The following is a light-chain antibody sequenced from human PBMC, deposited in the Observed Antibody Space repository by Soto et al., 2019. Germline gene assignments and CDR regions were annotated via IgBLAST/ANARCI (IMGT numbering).Light chain of an antibody. CDR2: AVS. Sequence: DVQMTQSPSSLSVSVGDRVTITCRASQVISNYLAWYQQKPGKPPQLLIYAVSTLQSGVPSRFSGSASGTEFTLTISSLQPEDVATYYCQKYNSAPLTFGKRTRLE. J-gene: IGKJ5*01. CDR3: QKYNSAPLT. V-gene: IGKV1-27*01. CDR1: QVISNY.